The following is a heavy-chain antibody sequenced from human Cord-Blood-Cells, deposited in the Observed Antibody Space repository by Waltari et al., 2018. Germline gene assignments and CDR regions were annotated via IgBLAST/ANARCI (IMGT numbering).Heavy chain of an antibody. J-gene: IGHJ4*02. CDR3: ARQGEVRGVYYFDY. D-gene: IGHD3-10*01. CDR2: IYYSGRT. V-gene: IGHV4-39*01. CDR1: GGSISSSSYY. Sequence: QLQLQESGPGLVKPSETLSLPCTVSGGSISSSSYYWGWIRQPPGKGLEWIGSIYYSGRTYYNPYLKSRVTIAVDTSKNQFSLKLSAVTAADTAVYYCARQGEVRGVYYFDYWGQGTLVTVSS.